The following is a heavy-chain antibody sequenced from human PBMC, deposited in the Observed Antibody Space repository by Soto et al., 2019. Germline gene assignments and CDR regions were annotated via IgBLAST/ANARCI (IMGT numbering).Heavy chain of an antibody. J-gene: IGHJ4*02. CDR1: GFSLSNYV. Sequence: QLQLVESGGGVVQPGRSLRLSCSASGFSLSNYVMHWVRQAPGKGPEWVAVMWYDGTNIYYADSVKGRFTISRDNSKDTLFLQMNNLRAEDTAVYYCARGYSSAWSEDEVVFDYWGQGTLVTVSP. CDR3: ARGYSSAWSEDEVVFDY. V-gene: IGHV3-33*01. CDR2: MWYDGTNI. D-gene: IGHD6-19*01.